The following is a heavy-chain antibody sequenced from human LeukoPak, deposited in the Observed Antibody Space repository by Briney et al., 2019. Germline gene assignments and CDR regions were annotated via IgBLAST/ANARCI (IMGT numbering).Heavy chain of an antibody. CDR1: GFTFSSYG. V-gene: IGHV3-30*02. CDR3: ETAIQLRPF. J-gene: IGHJ4*02. Sequence: GGSLRLSCAASGFTFSSYGMHWVRQAPGKGLEWVAFIRYDGSNKYYADSVKGRFTISRDNSKNTLYLQMNGLRPEDTAVYYCETAIQLRPFWGQGTLVTVSS. D-gene: IGHD1-1*01. CDR2: IRYDGSNK.